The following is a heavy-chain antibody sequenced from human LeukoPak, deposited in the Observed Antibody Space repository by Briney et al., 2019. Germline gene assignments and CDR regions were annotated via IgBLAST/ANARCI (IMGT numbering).Heavy chain of an antibody. CDR2: ISDSGST. Sequence: SETLSLTCTVSGGSISSYYWSWIRQPPGKGLEWIGYISDSGSTNYNPSLKSRVTITLHTSKNQFSLKLRSLTAADTAVYFCARGSYYGSGSYYNVWGQGTLVTVSS. CDR1: GGSISSYY. J-gene: IGHJ4*02. D-gene: IGHD3-10*01. CDR3: ARGSYYGSGSYYNV. V-gene: IGHV4-59*01.